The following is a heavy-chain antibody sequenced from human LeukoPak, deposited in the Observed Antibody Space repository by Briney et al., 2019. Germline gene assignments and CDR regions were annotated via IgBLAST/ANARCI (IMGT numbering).Heavy chain of an antibody. D-gene: IGHD6-19*01. J-gene: IGHJ4*02. CDR1: GGSISSYY. Sequence: SETLSPTCTVSGGSISSYYWSWIRQPPGKGLEWIGYIYYSGSTNYNPSLKSRVTISVDTSKNQFSLKLSSVTAADTAVYYCARVTAVAEDYWGQGTLVTVSS. CDR3: ARVTAVAEDY. CDR2: IYYSGST. V-gene: IGHV4-59*01.